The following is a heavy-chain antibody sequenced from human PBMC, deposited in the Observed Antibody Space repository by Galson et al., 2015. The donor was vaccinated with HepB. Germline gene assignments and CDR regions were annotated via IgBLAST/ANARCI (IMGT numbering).Heavy chain of an antibody. J-gene: IGHJ4*02. CDR2: IKSKTDGGTT. V-gene: IGHV3-15*01. Sequence: SLRLSCAASGFTFSNAWMSWVRQAPGKRLEWVGRIKSKTDGGTTDYAAPVKGRFTISRDDSKNTLYLQMNSLKTEDTAVYYCTTEGDSSGYSFDYWGQGTLVTVSS. CDR3: TTEGDSSGYSFDY. CDR1: GFTFSNAW. D-gene: IGHD3-22*01.